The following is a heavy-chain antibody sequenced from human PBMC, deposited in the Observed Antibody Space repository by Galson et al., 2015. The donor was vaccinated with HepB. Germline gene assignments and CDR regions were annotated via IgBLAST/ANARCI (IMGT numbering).Heavy chain of an antibody. D-gene: IGHD3-10*01. V-gene: IGHV1-69*13. CDR2: IIPIFGTA. CDR1: GGTFSSYA. Sequence: SLKVSCKASGGTFSSYAISWVRQAPGQGLEWMGGIIPIFGTANYAQKFQGRVTITADESTSTAYMELSSLRSEDTAVYYCARVFTMVRGVRGWFDPWGQGTLVTVSS. CDR3: ARVFTMVRGVRGWFDP. J-gene: IGHJ5*02.